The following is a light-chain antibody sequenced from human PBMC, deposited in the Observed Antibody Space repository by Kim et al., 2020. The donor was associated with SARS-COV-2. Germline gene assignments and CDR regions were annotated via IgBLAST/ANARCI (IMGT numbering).Light chain of an antibody. CDR3: LQSYNTPHT. CDR2: ATS. J-gene: IGKJ2*01. CDR1: QGIGSY. Sequence: DIQMTQSPSSLSASVGDRVSITCRASQGIGSYLSWYQQKPGKAPKLLIYATSSFQSGVPSRFRGSGSGTDFTLTISSLQPEDFATYYCLQSYNTPHTFGQGTKLEIK. V-gene: IGKV1-39*01.